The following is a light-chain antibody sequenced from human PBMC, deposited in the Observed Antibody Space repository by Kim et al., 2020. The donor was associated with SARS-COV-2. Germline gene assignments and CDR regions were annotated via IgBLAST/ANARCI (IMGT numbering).Light chain of an antibody. V-gene: IGKV3-20*01. CDR2: RAS. Sequence: SPGGGATLSCRASQSVCQKYIVWYEQAVGQPPTLLLYRASTRPADIPDRLVASGSGTDFILSVSRLDPEDFVVYYLQHYGGSPGTFGQGNKV. CDR1: QSVCQKY. J-gene: IGKJ1*01. CDR3: QHYGGSPGT.